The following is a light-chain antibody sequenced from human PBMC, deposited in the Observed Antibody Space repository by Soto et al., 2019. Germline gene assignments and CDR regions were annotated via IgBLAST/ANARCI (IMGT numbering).Light chain of an antibody. CDR1: QTISSY. CDR2: ATS. CDR3: QQSFSTHSIT. J-gene: IGKJ5*01. V-gene: IGKV1-39*01. Sequence: IQLTQSPSSLSASVVDRVTITFRASQTISSYLNWYQQKPGKAPKLLIYATSSLQSGVPSRFSGSGSGTDFSLTISSLQREDFATYYCQQSFSTHSITFGQGTRLEIK.